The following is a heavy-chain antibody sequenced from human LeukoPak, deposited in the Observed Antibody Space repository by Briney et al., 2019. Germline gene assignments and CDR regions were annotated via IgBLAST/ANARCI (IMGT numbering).Heavy chain of an antibody. CDR1: GYTFTSYG. J-gene: IGHJ4*02. D-gene: IGHD3-3*01. CDR3: ARDARSIFGVVIQSPFDY. V-gene: IGHV1-18*01. CDR2: ISTYNGNT. Sequence: ASVKVSCKASGYTFTSYGISWVRQAPGQGLEWMGWISTYNGNTNYAQKLQGRVTMTTDTSTSTAYMELRSLRSDDTAVYYCARDARSIFGVVIQSPFDYWGQGTLVTVSS.